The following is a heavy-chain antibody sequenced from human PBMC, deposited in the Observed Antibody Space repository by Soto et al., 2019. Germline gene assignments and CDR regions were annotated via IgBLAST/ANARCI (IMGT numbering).Heavy chain of an antibody. CDR3: ARRGSYDILTGYDYYYYYGMDV. Sequence: GASVKVSCKASGYTFTSYGISWVRQAPGQGLEWMGWISAYNGNTNYAQKLQGRVTMTTDTSTSTAYMELRSLRSDDTAVYYCARRGSYDILTGYDYYYYYGMDVWGQGTTVTVSS. V-gene: IGHV1-18*01. D-gene: IGHD3-9*01. CDR2: ISAYNGNT. J-gene: IGHJ6*02. CDR1: GYTFTSYG.